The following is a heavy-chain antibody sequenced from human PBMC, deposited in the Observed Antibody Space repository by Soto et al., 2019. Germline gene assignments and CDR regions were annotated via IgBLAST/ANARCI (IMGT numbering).Heavy chain of an antibody. CDR3: ARGYAGSPNCIDF. J-gene: IGHJ4*02. Sequence: RWSLRLSCVASGFTFSSYWMSWVRQAPGKGLEWVANIKQDGSQTYYVDSVKGRFTISRDNTMNSLYLQMNSLRAEDTAMYYCARGYAGSPNCIDFWGQRLLVSVS. CDR1: GFTFSSYW. V-gene: IGHV3-7*03. D-gene: IGHD2-2*01. CDR2: IKQDGSQT.